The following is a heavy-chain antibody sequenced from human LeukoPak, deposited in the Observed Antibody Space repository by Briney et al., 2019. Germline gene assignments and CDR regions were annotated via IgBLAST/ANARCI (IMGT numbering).Heavy chain of an antibody. CDR2: ISSSSSYI. J-gene: IGHJ6*03. D-gene: IGHD2-2*03. V-gene: IGHV3-21*01. CDR1: GFTFSSYS. CDR3: VRDGRKSRVLDIVRKKETGYYYYMDV. Sequence: GGSLRLSCAASGFTFSSYSMNWVRRAPGKGLEWVSSISSSSSYIYYADSVKGRFTISRDNAKNSLYLQVNSLRAEDTAVFSCVRDGRKSRVLDIVRKKETGYYYYMDVWGKGTTVTVSS.